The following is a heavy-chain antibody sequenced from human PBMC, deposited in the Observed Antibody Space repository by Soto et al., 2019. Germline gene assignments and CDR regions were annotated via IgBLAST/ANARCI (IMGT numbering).Heavy chain of an antibody. J-gene: IGHJ6*02. CDR1: GGSISSYY. Sequence: LETLSLTCTVSGGSISSYYWSWIRQPAGKGLEWIGRIYTSGSTNYNPSLKSRVTMSVDTSKNQFSLKLSSVTAADTAVYYCARGKQYQLPYYYYGMDVWGQGTTVT. CDR2: IYTSGST. D-gene: IGHD2-2*01. CDR3: ARGKQYQLPYYYYGMDV. V-gene: IGHV4-4*07.